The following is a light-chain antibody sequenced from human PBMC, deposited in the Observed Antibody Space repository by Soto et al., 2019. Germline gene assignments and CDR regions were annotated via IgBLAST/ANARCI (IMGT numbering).Light chain of an antibody. J-gene: IGLJ1*01. Sequence: ALTQPASVSGSPGQSIAISCTGTSSDVDGYNYVSWYQHHPGKAPKLMIYDVSSRPSGVSNRFSGSKSGNTASLTISGLQAEDEADYYCISYTTISTYVFGTGTKVTVL. V-gene: IGLV2-14*03. CDR1: SSDVDGYNY. CDR3: ISYTTISTYV. CDR2: DVS.